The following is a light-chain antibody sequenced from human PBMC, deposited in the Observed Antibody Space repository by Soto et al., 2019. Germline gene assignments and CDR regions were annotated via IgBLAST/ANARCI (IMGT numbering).Light chain of an antibody. CDR1: QSVSSSY. J-gene: IGKJ5*01. CDR3: QQRRSWQVT. Sequence: DIVFTQSPVTLSLSPGERATLSCRASQSVSSSYLAWYQQKPGQAPRLLIYDASKRATGIPARFSGSGSGTNFTLTISSLEPEDFAVYYCQQRRSWQVTFGQGTRLE. V-gene: IGKV3D-20*02. CDR2: DAS.